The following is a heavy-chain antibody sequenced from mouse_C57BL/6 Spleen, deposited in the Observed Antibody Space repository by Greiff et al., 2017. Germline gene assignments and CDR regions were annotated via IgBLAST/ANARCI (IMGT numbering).Heavy chain of an antibody. Sequence: QVQLQQSGAELAKPGASVKLSCKASCYTFTSSWMHWLKQRPALGLEWIGDINPSRGYTTYNPKFKDQATLTADKSYSTAYMQLSSLTTEDSAFYYCARSTYYYGSSYRYFDVWGKGTTVTVSS. J-gene: IGHJ1*03. V-gene: IGHV1-7*01. CDR2: INPSRGYT. CDR3: ARSTYYYGSSYRYFDV. D-gene: IGHD1-1*01. CDR1: CYTFTSSW.